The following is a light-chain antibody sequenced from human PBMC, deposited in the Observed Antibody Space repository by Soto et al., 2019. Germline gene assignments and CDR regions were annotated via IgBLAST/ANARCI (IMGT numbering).Light chain of an antibody. Sequence: QSVLTQPPSVSGAPGQRVTISCTGSSSNIGAGYDVHWYQQLPGTAPKLLISGNNNRPSGVPDRFSGSKSGTSASLAITGLQAEDEADYYCQSYDSSLRSVVFGGGTKLTVL. V-gene: IGLV1-40*01. CDR3: QSYDSSLRSVV. CDR1: SSNIGAGYD. CDR2: GNN. J-gene: IGLJ2*01.